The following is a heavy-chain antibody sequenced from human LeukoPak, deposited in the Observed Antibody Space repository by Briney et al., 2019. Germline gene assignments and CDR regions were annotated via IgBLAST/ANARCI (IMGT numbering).Heavy chain of an antibody. J-gene: IGHJ4*02. CDR2: ISSSSSYI. V-gene: IGHV3-21*01. CDR1: GFTFSSYS. Sequence: GGSLRLSXAASGFTFSSYSMNWVRQAPGKGLEWVSSISSSSSYIYYADSVKGRFTISRDNAKNSLYLQMNSLRAEDTAVYYCARAPSTQLWLTRHPDYFDYWGQGTLVTVSS. CDR3: ARAPSTQLWLTRHPDYFDY. D-gene: IGHD5-18*01.